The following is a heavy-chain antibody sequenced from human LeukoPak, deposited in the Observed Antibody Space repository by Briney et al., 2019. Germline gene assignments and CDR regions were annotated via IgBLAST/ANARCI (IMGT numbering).Heavy chain of an antibody. D-gene: IGHD6-19*01. CDR1: GYSISSGYY. CDR3: ATPRTSAVAGGDFDY. CDR2: IYHSGGT. J-gene: IGHJ4*02. V-gene: IGHV4-38-2*02. Sequence: SETLSLTCTVSGYSISSGYYWGWIRQPPGKGLEWIGSIYHSGGTYYNPSLKSRVTISVDTSKNQFSLKLSSVTAADTAVYYCATPRTSAVAGGDFDYWGQGTLVTVSS.